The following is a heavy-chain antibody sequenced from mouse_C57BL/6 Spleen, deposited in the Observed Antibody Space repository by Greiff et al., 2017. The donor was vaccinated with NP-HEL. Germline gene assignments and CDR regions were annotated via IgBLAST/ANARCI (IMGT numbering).Heavy chain of an antibody. CDR3: ARRDPWFAY. V-gene: IGHV1-61*01. Sequence: QVQLQQPGAELVRPGSSVKLSCKASGYTFTSSWMDWVKQRPGQGLDWIGNIYPSDSETHYNQKFKDKATLTVDKSSSTAYMQLSSLTSEDSAVYYCARRDPWFAYWGQGTLVTVSA. J-gene: IGHJ3*01. CDR1: GYTFTSSW. CDR2: IYPSDSET.